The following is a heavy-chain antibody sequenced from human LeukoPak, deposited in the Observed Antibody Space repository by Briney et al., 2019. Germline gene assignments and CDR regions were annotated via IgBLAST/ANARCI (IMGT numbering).Heavy chain of an antibody. J-gene: IGHJ3*02. D-gene: IGHD2-21*02. CDR2: IYTSGST. CDR3: ARDALAYCGGDCYFAAFDI. V-gene: IGHV4-61*02. CDR1: GGSISSGSYY. Sequence: SETLSPTCTVSGGSISSGSYYWSCHRPPAGKGLVWVVRIYTSGSTNYNPSLKSRVTISVDTSKDQFSLKLSSVTAADTAVYYCARDALAYCGGDCYFAAFDIWGQGTMVTVSS.